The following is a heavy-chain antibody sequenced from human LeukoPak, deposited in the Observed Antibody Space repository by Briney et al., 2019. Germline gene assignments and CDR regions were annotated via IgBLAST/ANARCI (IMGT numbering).Heavy chain of an antibody. CDR3: AREYCSGTSCYGYFDY. CDR2: IKQDGSQI. J-gene: IGHJ4*02. CDR1: GFTFSSYW. Sequence: GGSLRLSCATSGFTFSSYWMSWVRRAPGKGLEWVANIKQDGSQIFYVDSVKGRFTISRDTAKNSLSLQMNSLRSEDTAVYYCAREYCSGTSCYGYFDYWGQGTLVTVSS. D-gene: IGHD2-2*01. V-gene: IGHV3-7*01.